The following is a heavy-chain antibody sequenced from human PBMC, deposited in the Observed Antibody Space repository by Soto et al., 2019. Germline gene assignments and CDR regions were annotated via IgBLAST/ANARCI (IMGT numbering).Heavy chain of an antibody. CDR3: AREPPSLLGIAAAGTFDY. CDR2: IKQEGSEK. J-gene: IGHJ4*02. V-gene: IGHV3-7*01. D-gene: IGHD6-13*01. CDR1: GFTFSSYW. Sequence: GGSLRLSCAASGFTFSSYWMSWVRQAPGKGLERVANIKQEGSEKYFVDSVKGRFTISRDNAKNSLYLQMNSLRAEDTAVYYCAREPPSLLGIAAAGTFDYWGQGTLVTVSS.